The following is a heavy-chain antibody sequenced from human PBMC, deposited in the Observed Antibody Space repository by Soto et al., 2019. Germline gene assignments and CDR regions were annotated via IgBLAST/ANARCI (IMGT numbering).Heavy chain of an antibody. J-gene: IGHJ6*02. CDR1: GINFNDYW. CDR2: IKEDGSSK. Sequence: PGGSLRLSCAASGINFNDYWMSWVRQAPGKGLEWVANIKEDGSSKYYVDSVKGRFTISRDNAKNSLYLQMNSLRAEDTAVYYCARDTITGTSQYYYYGMDVWGQGTTVTVSS. CDR3: ARDTITGTSQYYYYGMDV. V-gene: IGHV3-7*01. D-gene: IGHD1-20*01.